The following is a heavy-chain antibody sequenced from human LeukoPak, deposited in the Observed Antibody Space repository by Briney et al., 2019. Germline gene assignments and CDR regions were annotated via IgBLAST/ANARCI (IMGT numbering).Heavy chain of an antibody. CDR3: SRAYYDSSGKTPPDY. V-gene: IGHV1-3*01. Sequence: GASVKVSCKASGYTFTSYAMHWVRQAPGQRLEWMGWINAGNGNTKYSQKFQGRVTITRDTSASTAYMELSSLRSEDTAVYYCSRAYYDSSGKTPPDYWGQGTLVTVSS. CDR1: GYTFTSYA. J-gene: IGHJ4*02. CDR2: INAGNGNT. D-gene: IGHD3-22*01.